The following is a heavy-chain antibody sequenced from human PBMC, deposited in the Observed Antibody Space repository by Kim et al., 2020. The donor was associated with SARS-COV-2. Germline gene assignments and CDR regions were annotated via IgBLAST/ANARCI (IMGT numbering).Heavy chain of an antibody. Sequence: GGSLRLSCVGSGFTFSTYSMNWVRQAPGKGLEWVSSITRSSSYKYYADSVKGRFTISRDNAKNSLYLQMDSLRAEDTAVYYCARDEGRSGSRPARYYYG. CDR2: ITRSSSYK. CDR3: ARDEGRSGSRPARYYYG. D-gene: IGHD1-26*01. CDR1: GFTFSTYS. V-gene: IGHV3-21*01. J-gene: IGHJ6*01.